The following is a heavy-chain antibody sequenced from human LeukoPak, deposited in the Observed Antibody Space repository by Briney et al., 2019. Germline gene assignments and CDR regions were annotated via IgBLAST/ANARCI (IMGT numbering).Heavy chain of an antibody. J-gene: IGHJ4*02. CDR1: GGSISSSSYY. CDR2: IYYSGST. D-gene: IGHD1-26*01. Sequence: SETLSLTCTVSGGSISSSSYYWGWIRQPPGKGLEWIGSIYYSGSTYYNPSLKSRVTISVDTSKNQFSLKLSSVTAADTAVYYCARHRGPHVGRREWGRGTLVPVSS. CDR3: ARHRGPHVGRRE. V-gene: IGHV4-39*01.